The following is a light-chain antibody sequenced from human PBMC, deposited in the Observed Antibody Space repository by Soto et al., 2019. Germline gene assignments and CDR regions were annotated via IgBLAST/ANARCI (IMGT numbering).Light chain of an antibody. CDR3: QQLNSYPIT. Sequence: DIQMTQSPSTLSASIGDRVTITCRASESIRTWLAWYQHKPGKAPKFLIYDASSLESGVPSRFSGSGSGTEFTLTISSLQSEDFATYYCQQLNSYPITFGQGTRLEIK. CDR1: ESIRTW. V-gene: IGKV1-5*01. CDR2: DAS. J-gene: IGKJ5*01.